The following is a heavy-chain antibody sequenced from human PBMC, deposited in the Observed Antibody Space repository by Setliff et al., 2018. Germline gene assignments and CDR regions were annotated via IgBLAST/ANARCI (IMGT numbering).Heavy chain of an antibody. CDR2: LSYNGNA. CDR3: ARLPKIVTGYYGSHYYYYMDV. CDR1: SGSISSGNYY. V-gene: IGHV4-39*01. J-gene: IGHJ6*03. D-gene: IGHD3-9*01. Sequence: PSETLSLTCTVSSGSISSGNYYWGWIRQPPGKGLEWIGTLSYNGNAYYTPPLKSRVTISIDTSKNQFSLKLSSVTAADTAVYYCARLPKIVTGYYGSHYYYYMDVWGKGTTVTVSS.